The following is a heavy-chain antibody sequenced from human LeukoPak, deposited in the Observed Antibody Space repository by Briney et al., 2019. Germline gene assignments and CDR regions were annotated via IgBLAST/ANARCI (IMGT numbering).Heavy chain of an antibody. V-gene: IGHV3-66*01. D-gene: IGHD5-18*01. Sequence: GGSLRLSCAASGFTVSSNYMSWVRQAPGKGLEWVSVIYSGGSTYYADSVKGRFTISRDNSKNTLYLQMNSLRAEDTAVYYCARGPIQLWLLDYWGQGTLVTVSS. J-gene: IGHJ4*02. CDR1: GFTVSSNY. CDR3: ARGPIQLWLLDY. CDR2: IYSGGST.